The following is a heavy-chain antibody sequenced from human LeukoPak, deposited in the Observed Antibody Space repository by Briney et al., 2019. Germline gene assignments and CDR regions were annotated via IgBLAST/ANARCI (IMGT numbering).Heavy chain of an antibody. J-gene: IGHJ4*02. CDR3: ARQRLWFGELFAFDY. CDR2: INHSGST. V-gene: IGHV4-34*01. Sequence: SETLSLTCAVYGGSFSGYYWSLIRQPAGKGLEWIGEINHSGSTNYNPSLKSRVTISVDTSKNQFSLKLSSVTAADTAVYYCARQRLWFGELFAFDYWGQGTLVTVSS. CDR1: GGSFSGYY. D-gene: IGHD3-10*01.